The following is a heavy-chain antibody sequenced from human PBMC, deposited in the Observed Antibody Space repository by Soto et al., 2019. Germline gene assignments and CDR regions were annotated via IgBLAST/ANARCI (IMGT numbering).Heavy chain of an antibody. V-gene: IGHV4-30-4*01. J-gene: IGHJ5*02. CDR2: IYYSGST. CDR3: ARGHTIMTEESFDP. D-gene: IGHD3-9*01. CDR1: GGSISSGDYY. Sequence: SETLSLTCTVSGGSISSGDYYWSWIRQPPGKGLEWIGYIYYSGSTYYNPSLKSRLTISVDTSKNQFSLKLSSVTATDTAVYYCARGHTIMTEESFDPWGQGTLVTVS.